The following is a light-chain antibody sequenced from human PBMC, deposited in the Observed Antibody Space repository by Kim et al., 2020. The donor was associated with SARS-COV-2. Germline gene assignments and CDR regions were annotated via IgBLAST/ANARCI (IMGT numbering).Light chain of an antibody. CDR3: QQYLTWT. CDR2: KAS. Sequence: DIQMTQSPSTLSASIGDRVTIMCRASQSINGYLAWYRQKLGKAPELLIYKASTLQSGVPGRFSGSGSGTEFTLTISSLQPDDFAAYYCQQYLTWTFGQGTKVDIK. V-gene: IGKV1-5*03. J-gene: IGKJ1*01. CDR1: QSINGY.